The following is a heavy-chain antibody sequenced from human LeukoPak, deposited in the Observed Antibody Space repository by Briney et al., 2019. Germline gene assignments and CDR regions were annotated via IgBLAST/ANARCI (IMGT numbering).Heavy chain of an antibody. CDR3: ASRRDGYNQDAANGPDAFDI. J-gene: IGHJ3*02. D-gene: IGHD5-24*01. CDR2: IYPGDSDT. V-gene: IGHV5-51*01. CDR1: GYSFTSYW. Sequence: GESLKISCKGSGYSFTSYWIGWVRQMPGKGLEWMGIIYPGDSDTRYSPSFQGQVTISADKSISTAYLQWSSLKASDTAMYYCASRRDGYNQDAANGPDAFDIWGQGTMVTVSS.